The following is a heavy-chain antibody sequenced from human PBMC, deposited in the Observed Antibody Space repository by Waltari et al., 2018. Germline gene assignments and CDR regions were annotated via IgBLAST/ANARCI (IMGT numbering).Heavy chain of an antibody. CDR3: ARGKIVGATEGDFDY. J-gene: IGHJ4*02. Sequence: QLQLQESGPGLVKPSETLSLPCTVPGGSISRSGHYWGRPRPPPGKWLEWIGSIFYSCSTYYNPSLKSRVTISVNPSKNQLSLKLSSVTAADTAVYYCARGKIVGATEGDFDYWGQGTLVTVSS. CDR1: GGSISRSGHY. CDR2: IFYSCST. V-gene: IGHV4-39*07. D-gene: IGHD1-26*01.